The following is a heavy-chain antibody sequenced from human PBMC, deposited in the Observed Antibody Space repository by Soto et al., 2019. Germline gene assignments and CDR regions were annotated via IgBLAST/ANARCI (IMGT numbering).Heavy chain of an antibody. D-gene: IGHD3-22*01. J-gene: IGHJ3*02. CDR2: IYYGGST. CDR1: GGSISSYY. V-gene: IGHV4-59*12. Sequence: SETLSLTCTVSGGSISSYYWSWIRQPPGKGLEWIGYIYYGGSTNYNPSLKSRVTISVDTSKNQFSLKLSSVTAADTAVYYCARDRPYDRGAFDIWGQGTMVTVSS. CDR3: ARDRPYDRGAFDI.